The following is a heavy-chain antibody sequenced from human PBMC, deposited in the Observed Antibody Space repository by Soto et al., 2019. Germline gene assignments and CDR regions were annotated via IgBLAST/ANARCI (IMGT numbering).Heavy chain of an antibody. CDR2: ISGSGVST. CDR3: RQANPPDY. Sequence: WGSLRLSCAASGFTFSSYVMSWVRQAPGKGLEWVSTISGSGVSTYYADSVKGRFTISRDNSKKTLSLQMNSLRAEDTAIYYCRQANPPDYWGRGTLVTVSS. V-gene: IGHV3-23*01. J-gene: IGHJ4*02. CDR1: GFTFSSYV. D-gene: IGHD7-27*01.